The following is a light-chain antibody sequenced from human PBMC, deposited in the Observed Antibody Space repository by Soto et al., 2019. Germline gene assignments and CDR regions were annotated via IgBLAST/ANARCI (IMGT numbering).Light chain of an antibody. CDR3: QQSVSSPYT. J-gene: IGKJ2*01. V-gene: IGKV3-20*01. Sequence: EIVLTQSPGTLSLSPGEGATLSCRATQSVSSSYLAWYQQRPGQAPRLLIYGASSRATGIPDRFSGTGSGTDFTLTISRLEPEDFAVYYCQQSVSSPYTFGQGTKLEIK. CDR2: GAS. CDR1: QSVSSSY.